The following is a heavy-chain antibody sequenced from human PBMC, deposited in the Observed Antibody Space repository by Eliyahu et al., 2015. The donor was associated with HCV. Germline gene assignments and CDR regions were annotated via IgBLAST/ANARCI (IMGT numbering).Heavy chain of an antibody. J-gene: IGHJ4*02. D-gene: IGHD3-9*01. Sequence: QLQLQESGPGLVKPSETLSLTCTVSGGSISSSSYYWGWIRQPPGKGLEWIGSIYYSGSTSYNPSLKSRVTISVDTSKNQFSLKLSSVTAADTAVYYCARLGDYDILTGPLGYFDYWGQGTLVTVSS. CDR1: GGSISSSSYY. CDR2: IYYSGST. CDR3: ARLGDYDILTGPLGYFDY. V-gene: IGHV4-39*01.